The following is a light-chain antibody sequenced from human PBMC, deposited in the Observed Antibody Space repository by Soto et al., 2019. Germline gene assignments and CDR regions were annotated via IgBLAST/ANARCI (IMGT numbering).Light chain of an antibody. CDR3: QQYNSYSYT. CDR1: QSISSW. J-gene: IGKJ2*01. CDR2: DAS. V-gene: IGKV1-5*01. Sequence: DIQMTQSPSTLSASVGDRVTITCRXSQSISSWLAWYQQKPGKAPKLLIYDASSLESGVPSRFSGSGSGTEFTLTISSLQPDDFATYYCQQYNSYSYTFGQGTKLEIK.